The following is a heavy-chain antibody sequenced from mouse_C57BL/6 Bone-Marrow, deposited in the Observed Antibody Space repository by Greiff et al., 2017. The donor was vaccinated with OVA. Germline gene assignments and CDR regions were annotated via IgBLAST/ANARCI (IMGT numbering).Heavy chain of an antibody. CDR3: ARFGGADGYAMDY. V-gene: IGHV1-9*01. CDR1: GYTFTGYW. D-gene: IGHD2-3*01. J-gene: IGHJ4*01. Sequence: VQLQQSGAELMKPGASVKLSCKATGYTFTGYWIEWVKQRPGHGLEWIGEILPGSGSTNYNEKFKGKATFTADTSSNTAYMHLSILTPDDSAIYYCARFGGADGYAMDYWGQGTSVTVSS. CDR2: ILPGSGST.